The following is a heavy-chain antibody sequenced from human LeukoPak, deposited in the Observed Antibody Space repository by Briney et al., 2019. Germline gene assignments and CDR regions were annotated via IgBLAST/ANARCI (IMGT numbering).Heavy chain of an antibody. D-gene: IGHD3-10*01. CDR2: IKQDGSEQ. CDR3: ARPLMYYYGSETYFWFDP. V-gene: IGHV3-7*01. CDR1: GITFSSYS. Sequence: AGGSLRLSCVASGITFSSYSMNWVRQAPGKGLEWVANIKQDGSEQYYVDSVKGRFTISRDNAKNSLSLQMNSLRAEDTAVYYCARPLMYYYGSETYFWFDPWGQGTLVTVSS. J-gene: IGHJ5*02.